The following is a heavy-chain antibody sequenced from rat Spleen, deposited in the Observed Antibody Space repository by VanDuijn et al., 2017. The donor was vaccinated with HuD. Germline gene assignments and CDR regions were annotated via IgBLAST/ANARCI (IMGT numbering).Heavy chain of an antibody. CDR1: GFTFSRSW. J-gene: IGHJ2*01. CDR3: AVAGYGY. CDR2: ISNAGGTT. D-gene: IGHD4-3*01. V-gene: IGHV5-58*01. Sequence: EVQLAETGGGLVQPGRSLNLSCVASGFTFSRSWMSWVRQAPGKGLEWVSSISNAGGTTYYPDSVKGRFTISRDNAENTVYLQMNSLRSEDTATYYCAVAGYGYWGQGVMVTVSS.